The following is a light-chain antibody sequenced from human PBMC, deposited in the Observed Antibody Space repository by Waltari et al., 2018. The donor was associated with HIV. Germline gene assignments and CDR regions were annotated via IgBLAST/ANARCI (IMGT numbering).Light chain of an antibody. CDR1: ELPKHY. V-gene: IGLV3-25*03. CDR3: QSADSSGAWV. J-gene: IGLJ3*02. Sequence: SYDLTQPPSVSVSPGQTARIACYGDELPKHYSYWYQQRPGQAPVLLIYKDNERPSGIPDVFSGTSSGTTVTLTITGVQADDEADYWCQSADSSGAWVFGGGTKLTVL. CDR2: KDN.